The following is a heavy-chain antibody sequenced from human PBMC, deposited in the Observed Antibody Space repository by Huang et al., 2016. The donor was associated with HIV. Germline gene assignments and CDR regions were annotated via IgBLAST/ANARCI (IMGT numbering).Heavy chain of an antibody. CDR1: GGSFSGHY. J-gene: IGHJ3*02. Sequence: QVQLQQWGAELLKPSETLSLTCAVSGGSFSGHYWTWIRQPPGRGLEWIGEISDSGSTPDNPARKSRVTISGDTSQSQFSLKLNAVTAADTAIYYCARMFKYDSGGYWGNDAFDIWGQGTMVTVSS. V-gene: IGHV4-34*02. D-gene: IGHD3-22*01. CDR2: ISDSGST. CDR3: ARMFKYDSGGYWGNDAFDI.